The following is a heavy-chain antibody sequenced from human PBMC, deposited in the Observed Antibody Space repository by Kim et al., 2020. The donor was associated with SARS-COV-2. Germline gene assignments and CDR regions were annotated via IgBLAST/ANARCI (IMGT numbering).Heavy chain of an antibody. J-gene: IGHJ4*02. CDR3: ARQRITIFGVVNYFDY. V-gene: IGHV3-11*01. D-gene: IGHD3-3*01. Sequence: SVKGRFTISRDNAKNSLYLQMNSLRAEDTAVYYCARQRITIFGVVNYFDYWGQGTLVTVSS.